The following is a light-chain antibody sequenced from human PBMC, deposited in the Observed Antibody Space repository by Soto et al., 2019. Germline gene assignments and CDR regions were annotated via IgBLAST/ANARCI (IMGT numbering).Light chain of an antibody. CDR1: QSISSW. V-gene: IGKV1-5*01. CDR2: DAS. CDR3: QQYNSIPGT. Sequence: DIPMTQSPSTLSASVADRVTITCRASQSISSWLAWYQQKPGKAPKLLIYDASSLESGVPSRFSGSGSGTEFTLTISSLQPDDFATYYCQQYNSIPGTFGQGTKLEIK. J-gene: IGKJ2*01.